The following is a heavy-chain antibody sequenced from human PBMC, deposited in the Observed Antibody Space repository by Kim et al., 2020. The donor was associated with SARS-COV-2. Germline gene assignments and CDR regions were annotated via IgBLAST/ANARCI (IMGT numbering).Heavy chain of an antibody. V-gene: IGHV3-30*18. Sequence: GGSLRLSCAASGFTFSSYGMHWVRQAPGKGLEWVAVISYDGSNKYYADSVKGRFTISRDNSKNTLYLQMNSLRAEDTAVYYCAKEPGSRHYYGSGSYATGGTDYWGQGTLVTVSS. CDR3: AKEPGSRHYYGSGSYATGGTDY. CDR1: GFTFSSYG. CDR2: ISYDGSNK. D-gene: IGHD3-10*01. J-gene: IGHJ4*02.